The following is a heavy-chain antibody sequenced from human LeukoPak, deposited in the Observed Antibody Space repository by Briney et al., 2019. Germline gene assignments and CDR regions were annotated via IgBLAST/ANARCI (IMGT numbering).Heavy chain of an antibody. CDR2: IYYTGSI. CDR1: GGSISTYY. Sequence: SETLSLTCTVSGGSISTYYWTWLRQPPGKGLEWIGHIYYTGSIDYNPSLKSRVTISVDTSKNQFSLNLSSVTAADTAVYYCARDRWEGYDILTGNYYHYGMDVWGQGTTVTVSS. J-gene: IGHJ6*02. CDR3: ARDRWEGYDILTGNYYHYGMDV. D-gene: IGHD3-9*01. V-gene: IGHV4-59*01.